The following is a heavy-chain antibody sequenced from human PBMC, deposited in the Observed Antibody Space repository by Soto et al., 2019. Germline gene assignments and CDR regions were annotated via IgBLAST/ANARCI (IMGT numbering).Heavy chain of an antibody. CDR3: ARQEITMVRGVIIFAFDI. J-gene: IGHJ3*02. D-gene: IGHD3-10*01. CDR2: IYYSGST. CDR1: GGSISSSSYY. Sequence: SLTCTVSGGSISSSSYYWGWIRQPPGKGLEWIGSIYYSGSTYYNPSLKSRVTISVDTSKNQFSLKLSSVTAADTAVYYCARQEITMVRGVIIFAFDIWGQGTMVTVSS. V-gene: IGHV4-39*01.